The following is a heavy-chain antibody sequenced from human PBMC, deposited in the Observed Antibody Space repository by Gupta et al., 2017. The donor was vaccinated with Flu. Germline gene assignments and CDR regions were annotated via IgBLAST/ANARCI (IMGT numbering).Heavy chain of an antibody. CDR1: GDSVNSARYY. CDR2: IYYSGKT. V-gene: IGHV4-39*02. Sequence: QLQFEESAPGLVKPSETLSLICTVSGDSVNSARYYWGWIRQPPGKGPEWLGNIYYSGKTHYNPSLKTRINMSLDTSTNHFSLSLTSVTAADSAIYFCARLCATDTCPRNSFDIWGPGTTVTVSS. D-gene: IGHD2-15*01. J-gene: IGHJ3*02. CDR3: ARLCATDTCPRNSFDI.